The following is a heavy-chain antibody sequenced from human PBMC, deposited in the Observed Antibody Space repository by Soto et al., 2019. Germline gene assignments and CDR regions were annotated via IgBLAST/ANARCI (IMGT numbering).Heavy chain of an antibody. CDR3: ARVRSYYDSSGYYFDY. CDR2: IWYDGSNK. D-gene: IGHD3-22*01. CDR1: GFTFSSYG. Sequence: GESLKISCAASGFTFSSYGMHWVRQAPGKGLEWVAVIWYDGSNKYYADSVKGRFTISRDNSKNTLYLQMNSLRAEDTAVYYCARVRSYYDSSGYYFDYWGQGTLVTVSS. J-gene: IGHJ4*02. V-gene: IGHV3-33*01.